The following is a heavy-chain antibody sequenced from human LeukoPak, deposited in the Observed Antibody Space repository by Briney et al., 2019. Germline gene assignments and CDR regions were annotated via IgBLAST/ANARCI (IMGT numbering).Heavy chain of an antibody. CDR3: AGSSGGRSAMIAAAYYFDY. CDR2: INPNSGGT. V-gene: IGHV1-2*02. J-gene: IGHJ4*02. Sequence: GASVKVSCKTSGYTFTDYYMHWVRQAPGQGLEWMGWINPNSGGTNYAQKLQGRVTMTRDTSISTAYMELSRLKSDDTAVYYCAGSSGGRSAMIAAAYYFDYWGQGTLVTVPS. D-gene: IGHD6-13*01. CDR1: GYTFTDYY.